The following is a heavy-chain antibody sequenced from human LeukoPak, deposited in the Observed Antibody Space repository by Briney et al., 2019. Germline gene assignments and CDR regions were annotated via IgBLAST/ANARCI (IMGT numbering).Heavy chain of an antibody. CDR3: ATTRLFDHGGNSVNYFDL. CDR2: ISSNSIYI. CDR1: GFTVSSYS. D-gene: IGHD4-23*01. Sequence: GGSLRLSCAASGFTVSSYSMHWVRQAPGKGLDWVSSISSNSIYINYATSVEGRFTISRDNAKNSLYLQMNTLRAEDTAVYYCATTRLFDHGGNSVNYFDLWGRGTLVTVSS. J-gene: IGHJ2*01. V-gene: IGHV3-21*06.